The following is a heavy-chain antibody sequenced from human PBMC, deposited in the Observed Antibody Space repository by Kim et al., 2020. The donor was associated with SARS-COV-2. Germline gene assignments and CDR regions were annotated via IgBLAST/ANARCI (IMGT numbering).Heavy chain of an antibody. D-gene: IGHD4-17*01. CDR3: ARGRYGDYFEYFQH. V-gene: IGHV3-30*07. J-gene: IGHJ1*01. Sequence: ADSGRGRFTIARDNSKNPLYLEMNSLRAEDTAVYYCARGRYGDYFEYFQHWGQGTLVTVST.